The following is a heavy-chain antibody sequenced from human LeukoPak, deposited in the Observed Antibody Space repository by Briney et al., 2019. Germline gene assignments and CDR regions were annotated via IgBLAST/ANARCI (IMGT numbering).Heavy chain of an antibody. Sequence: GGSLRLSCAASGFIFSSYWMHWVRQAPGKGLVWVSRINRDGSNTGYADPVKGRFTIHRDNAKSTLYLQMNSLRAEDTAVYFCARGHTMYYYDSSGYSNLNWFDPWGQGTLVTVSS. V-gene: IGHV3-74*01. CDR2: INRDGSNT. CDR3: ARGHTMYYYDSSGYSNLNWFDP. D-gene: IGHD3-22*01. CDR1: GFIFSSYW. J-gene: IGHJ5*02.